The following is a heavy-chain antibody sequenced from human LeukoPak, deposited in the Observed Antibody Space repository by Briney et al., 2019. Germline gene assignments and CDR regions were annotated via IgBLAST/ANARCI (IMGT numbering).Heavy chain of an antibody. D-gene: IGHD5-18*01. CDR2: GSDVGGT. V-gene: IGHV4-34*01. CDR1: GASLNGHY. Sequence: SETLSLTCAVYGASLNGHYWSWIRQPPGKGLEWIGEGSDVGGTKYNPSFKSRVTISVDTSKNQFSLKLSSVTAADTAVYYCASTPGIQLWLGYAFDIWGQGTMVTVSS. J-gene: IGHJ3*02. CDR3: ASTPGIQLWLGYAFDI.